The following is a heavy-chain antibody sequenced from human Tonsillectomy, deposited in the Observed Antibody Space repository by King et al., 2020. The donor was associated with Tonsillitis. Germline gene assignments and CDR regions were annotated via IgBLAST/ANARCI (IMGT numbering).Heavy chain of an antibody. V-gene: IGHV4-39*01. J-gene: IGHJ3*02. CDR2: IYYSGST. Sequence: LQLQESGPGLVKPSETLSLTCTVSGGSISSSGYYWGWIRQPPGKGLQWIGNIYYSGSTYYNPSLKSRVTMSVDTPKNQFSLNLTSVTAADTAVYYCASSEGWDPYGGDIWGQGTMVTVAS. D-gene: IGHD4/OR15-4a*01. CDR1: GGSISSSGYY. CDR3: ASSEGWDPYGGDI.